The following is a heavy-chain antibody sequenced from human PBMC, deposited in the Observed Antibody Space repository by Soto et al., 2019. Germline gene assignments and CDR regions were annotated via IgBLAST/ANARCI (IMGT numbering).Heavy chain of an antibody. CDR2: MDPNSGDT. CDR1: GYTFTSHN. V-gene: IGHV1-8*01. CDR3: ARVCTNQLCDY. D-gene: IGHD2-2*01. J-gene: IGHJ4*02. Sequence: ASVKVSCKASGYTFTSHNINWVLQATGQGLELMGLMDPNSGDTAYAQKFQGRVTMTRDTSISTAYMELSSLRSDDTAVYYCARVCTNQLCDYWGQGTLGTVSA.